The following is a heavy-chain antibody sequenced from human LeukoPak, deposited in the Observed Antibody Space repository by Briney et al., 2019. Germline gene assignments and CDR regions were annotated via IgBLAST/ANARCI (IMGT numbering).Heavy chain of an antibody. D-gene: IGHD3-22*01. J-gene: IGHJ4*02. CDR3: ASYNYYDSSGYPDY. V-gene: IGHV3-7*03. Sequence: GGSLRLSCAASGFTFSGYWMSWVRQAPGKGLEWVANIKQDGSGKYYVDSVKGRFTISRDNAKNSLYLQMNSLRAEDTAVYYCASYNYYDSSGYPDYWGQGTLVTVSS. CDR1: GFTFSGYW. CDR2: IKQDGSGK.